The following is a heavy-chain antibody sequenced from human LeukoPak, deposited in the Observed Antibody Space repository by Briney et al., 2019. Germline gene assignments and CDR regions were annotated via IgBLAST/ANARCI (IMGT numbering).Heavy chain of an antibody. CDR1: GFTFSSYW. Sequence: PGGSLRLSCAASGFTFSSYWMYWVRQAPGKGLVWVSYFNGDDSGTNHADSVQGRFTISRDNAKNTLYLQMNSLRAEDTAVYYCARLRRDYYFDCWGQGTLVTVSS. CDR2: FNGDDSGT. J-gene: IGHJ4*02. V-gene: IGHV3-74*01. D-gene: IGHD3-3*01. CDR3: ARLRRDYYFDC.